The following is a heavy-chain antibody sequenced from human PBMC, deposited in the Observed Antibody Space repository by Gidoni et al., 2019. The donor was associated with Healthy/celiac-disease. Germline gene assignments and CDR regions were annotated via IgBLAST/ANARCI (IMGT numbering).Heavy chain of an antibody. CDR2: IVTAGDP. CDR3: VRGGHSRGYFYWYFDL. Sequence: EVQLVEYGGGLVQPGGSLRRYCAASGFTFSSYDMHWYRQATGKGLEWVSAIVTAGDPYYLGSVKGRFTISRENAKNSLYLQMNSLRAGDTAVYYCVRGGHSRGYFYWYFDLWGRGTLVTVSS. D-gene: IGHD3-22*01. V-gene: IGHV3-13*05. J-gene: IGHJ2*01. CDR1: GFTFSSYD.